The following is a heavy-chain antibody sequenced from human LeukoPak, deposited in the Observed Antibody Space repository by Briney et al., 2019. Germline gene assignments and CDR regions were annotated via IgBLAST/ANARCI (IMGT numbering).Heavy chain of an antibody. CDR3: ARDRYYDFWSGYLNWYFDL. D-gene: IGHD3-3*01. V-gene: IGHV4-4*07. Sequence: SETLSLICTVSGGSISSYYWSWIRQPAGKGLEWIGRIYTSGSTNYNPSLKSRVTMSVDTSKNQFSLKLSSVTAADTAVYYCARDRYYDFWSGYLNWYFDLWGRGTLVTVSS. CDR2: IYTSGST. J-gene: IGHJ2*01. CDR1: GGSISSYY.